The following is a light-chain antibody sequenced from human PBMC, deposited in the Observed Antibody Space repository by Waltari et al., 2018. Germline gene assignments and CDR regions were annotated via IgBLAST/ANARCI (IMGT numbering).Light chain of an antibody. J-gene: IGLJ1*01. CDR3: QAWDSSTAYV. CDR1: KLGDKD. Sequence: SYELNQPPAVSVSPGQTVSITCSGDKLGDKDVSCYQQKPGQSPVLVIFQDTKWPSGIPERFSGSNSGNTATLTISGTQARDEADYYCQAWDSSTAYVFGTGTKVTVL. V-gene: IGLV3-1*01. CDR2: QDT.